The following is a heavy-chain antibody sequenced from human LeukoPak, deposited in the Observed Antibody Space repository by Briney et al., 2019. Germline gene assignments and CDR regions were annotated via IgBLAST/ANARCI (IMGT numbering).Heavy chain of an antibody. D-gene: IGHD2-8*01. V-gene: IGHV4-38-2*02. CDR1: GYSISSGYY. CDR3: ARGPMVYGSYALDI. J-gene: IGHJ3*02. CDR2: IYHSGST. Sequence: ETLSLTCTVSGYSISSGYYWGWIRQPPGKGLEWIGSIYHSGSTYYNPSLKSRVTISVDTSKNQLSLKVSSVTAADTAVYYCARGPMVYGSYALDIWGQGTMVTVSS.